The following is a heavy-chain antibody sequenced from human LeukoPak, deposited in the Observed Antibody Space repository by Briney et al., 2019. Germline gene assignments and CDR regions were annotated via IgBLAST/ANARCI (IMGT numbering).Heavy chain of an antibody. D-gene: IGHD3-16*02. J-gene: IGHJ4*02. V-gene: IGHV3-11*01. CDR1: GFTFSDFY. CDR2: ISSSGRTT. CDR3: ASGVILTLFDY. Sequence: EGSLRLSCAASGFTFSDFYMDWIRQAPGKGLEWVAHISSSGRTTHYADSVKGRFTISRDNAKNSLSLQMNSLRAEDTAVYYCASGVILTLFDYWGLGTLVTVSS.